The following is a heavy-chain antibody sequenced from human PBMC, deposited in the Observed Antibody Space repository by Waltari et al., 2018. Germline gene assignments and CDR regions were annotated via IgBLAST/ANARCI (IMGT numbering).Heavy chain of an antibody. Sequence: EVHLVQSGGGLVQPGGSLRLSCAASGFNFSSYSMDWFRQAPGRGLGWVSYISSSSSTVYYADSVKGRFTISRDNAKNSLYLQMNSLRAEDTAVYYCAREYYTHFDYWGQGTLVTVSS. CDR1: GFNFSSYS. J-gene: IGHJ4*02. CDR2: ISSSSSTV. CDR3: AREYYTHFDY. V-gene: IGHV3-48*01. D-gene: IGHD3-10*01.